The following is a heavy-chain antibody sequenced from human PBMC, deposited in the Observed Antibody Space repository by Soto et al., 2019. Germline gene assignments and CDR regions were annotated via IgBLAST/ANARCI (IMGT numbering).Heavy chain of an antibody. D-gene: IGHD3-10*01. J-gene: IGHJ6*03. CDR2: IYPGDSDT. CDR1: GYSFTSYW. CDR3: ARRAITMVRGAEYYYYMDV. Sequence: GESLKISCKGSGYSFTSYWIGWVRQMPGKGLEWMGIIYPGDSDTRYSPSFQGQVTISADKSISTAYLQWSSLKASDTAMYYCARRAITMVRGAEYYYYMDVWGKGTTVTVSS. V-gene: IGHV5-51*01.